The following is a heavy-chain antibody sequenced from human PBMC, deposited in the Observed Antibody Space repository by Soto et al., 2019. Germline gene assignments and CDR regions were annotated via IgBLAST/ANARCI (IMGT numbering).Heavy chain of an antibody. CDR2: INAGNGNT. D-gene: IGHD5-18*01. J-gene: IGHJ4*02. V-gene: IGHV1-3*05. CDR3: ARVGYSYEYYFDY. CDR1: GYTFTSYA. Sequence: QVQLVQSGAEEKKPGASVKVSCKASGYTFTSYAMHWVRQAPGQRLEWMGWINAGNGNTKYSQKFQGRVTITRDTSASPAYMELSSLRSEDTAVYYCARVGYSYEYYFDYWGQGTLVTVSS.